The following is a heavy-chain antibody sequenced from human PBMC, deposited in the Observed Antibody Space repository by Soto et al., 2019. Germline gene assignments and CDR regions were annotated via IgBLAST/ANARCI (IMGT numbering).Heavy chain of an antibody. CDR3: ARGQGSGYPGDGAFDI. CDR1: GFNSSSYA. Sequence: GGSLRLSCASSGFNSSSYAMNWVRQAPGKGLEWVSSISSSSSYIYYADSVKGRFTISRDNAKNSLYLQMNSLRAEDTALYYCARGQGSGYPGDGAFDIWGQGTMV. V-gene: IGHV3-21*01. D-gene: IGHD5-12*01. CDR2: ISSSSSYI. J-gene: IGHJ3*02.